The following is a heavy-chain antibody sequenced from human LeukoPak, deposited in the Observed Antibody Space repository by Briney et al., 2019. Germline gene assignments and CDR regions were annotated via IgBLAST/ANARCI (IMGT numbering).Heavy chain of an antibody. Sequence: ASVKVSCKASGYTFTSYYMHWVRQAPGQGLEWMGIINPSGGSTSYAQKFQGRVTMTRDMSTSTVYMEPSSLRSEDTAAYYCATMGGLIPWGQGTLVTVSS. D-gene: IGHD3-16*01. CDR1: GYTFTSYY. CDR3: ATMGGLIP. J-gene: IGHJ5*02. CDR2: INPSGGST. V-gene: IGHV1-46*01.